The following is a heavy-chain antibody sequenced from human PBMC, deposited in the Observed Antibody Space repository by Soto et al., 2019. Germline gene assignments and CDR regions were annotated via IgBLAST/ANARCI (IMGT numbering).Heavy chain of an antibody. CDR1: GFTFNSYG. CDR3: AKTPWEKYYSSWFDC. J-gene: IGHJ4*02. Sequence: QVQLVESGGGVVQPGRSLRLSCAASGFTFNSYGMHWVRQAPGKGLEWVASISHDGTNKYYVDSVKGRFTISRDNSKSTLYLQMNSLRAEDTAVYYCAKTPWEKYYSSWFDCWCQGTLVTVSS. D-gene: IGHD1-26*01. CDR2: ISHDGTNK. V-gene: IGHV3-30*18.